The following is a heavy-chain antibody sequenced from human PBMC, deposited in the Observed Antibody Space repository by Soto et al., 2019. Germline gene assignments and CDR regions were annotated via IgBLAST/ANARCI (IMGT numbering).Heavy chain of an antibody. J-gene: IGHJ4*02. CDR3: ASWSSSSSWNYFDY. D-gene: IGHD6-6*01. V-gene: IGHV4-34*01. CDR1: GGSFSGYK. Sequence: QVQLQQWCAGLLKPSETLSLTCAVYGGSFSGYKWSWIRQPPGKGLEWIGEINHSGSTNYNPSLKSRVTIAVDTSKNQFSLKLSSVTAADTAVYYCASWSSSSSWNYFDYWGQGTLVTVSS. CDR2: INHSGST.